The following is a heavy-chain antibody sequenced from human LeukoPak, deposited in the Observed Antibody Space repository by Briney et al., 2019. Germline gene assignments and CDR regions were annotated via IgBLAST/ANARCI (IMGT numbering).Heavy chain of an antibody. V-gene: IGHV1-18*01. CDR2: IRAYNGNT. J-gene: IGHJ6*02. CDR3: ARDPLRSTWSTYYNALDV. CDR1: GYSFTSYA. D-gene: IGHD6-13*01. Sequence: ASVKVSCKASGYSFTSYAINWVRQAPGQGLEWMGWIRAYNGNTDYAQKLQGRVTMTTGTSTSTAYMELRSLTSDDTAVYYCARDPLRSTWSTYYNALDVWGQGTTVTVSS.